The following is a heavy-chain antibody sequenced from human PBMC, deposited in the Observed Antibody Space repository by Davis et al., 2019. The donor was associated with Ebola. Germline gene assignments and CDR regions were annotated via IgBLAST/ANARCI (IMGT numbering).Heavy chain of an antibody. CDR2: MNPHSGGT. J-gene: IGHJ3*02. CDR1: GYTFTGYH. D-gene: IGHD5-12*01. Sequence: ASVKVSCKASGYTFTGYHMHWVRQAPGQGLEWMGRMNPHSGGTNYAQKFQGRVTMIRDTSTTTVYMDLSSLRSEDTALYYCTTPGGQDSGYDVFDIWGQGTMVTVSS. V-gene: IGHV1-2*06. CDR3: TTPGGQDSGYDVFDI.